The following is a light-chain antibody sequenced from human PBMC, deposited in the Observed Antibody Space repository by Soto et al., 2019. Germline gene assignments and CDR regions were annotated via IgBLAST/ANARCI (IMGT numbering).Light chain of an antibody. V-gene: IGKV1-33*01. CDR2: DAS. CDR3: QQYDILPLWT. J-gene: IGKJ2*02. Sequence: DIQMTQSPSSLSASVGDRVTITCQASQDLSNYLNWYQQKPGKAPKLLIYDASNLETGVPSRFSGSGSGPDFTFTITSLQPEDIATYYCQQYDILPLWTFGQGTKLEIK. CDR1: QDLSNY.